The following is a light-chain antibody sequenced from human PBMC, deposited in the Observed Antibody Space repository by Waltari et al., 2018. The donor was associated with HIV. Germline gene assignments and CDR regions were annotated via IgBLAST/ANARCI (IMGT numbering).Light chain of an antibody. CDR2: DDG. Sequence: SYVLTQPPSVSVAPGQTARITCGGNNIGTKSVYWYQHKPGQAPVLVIYDDGDRPSGIPEGFSGSHSGNTATLTISRVEAGDEADYYCQVWDSSSDHYVFGSGSKVTV. V-gene: IGLV3-21*02. CDR3: QVWDSSSDHYV. J-gene: IGLJ1*01. CDR1: NIGTKS.